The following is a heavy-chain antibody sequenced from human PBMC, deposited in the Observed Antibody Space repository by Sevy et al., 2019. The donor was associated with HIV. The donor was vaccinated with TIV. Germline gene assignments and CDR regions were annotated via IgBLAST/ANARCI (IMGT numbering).Heavy chain of an antibody. V-gene: IGHV3-30*04. CDR2: ISYDGNNK. Sequence: GGSLRLSCAASGFTFSSYAMNWVRQAPGKGLEWVALISYDGNNKYYADSVKGRFTISRDNSKNTLYLQMNSLRGEDTAFYYCARGLAALPGYYYGLDVWCQGTTVTVSS. CDR3: ARGLAALPGYYYGLDV. J-gene: IGHJ6*02. D-gene: IGHD6-6*01. CDR1: GFTFSSYA.